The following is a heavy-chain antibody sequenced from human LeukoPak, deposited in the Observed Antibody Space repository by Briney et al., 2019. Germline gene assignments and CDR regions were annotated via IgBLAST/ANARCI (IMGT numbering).Heavy chain of an antibody. CDR2: IYYSGST. CDR3: ARGQGSIAAAGTLDY. Sequence: TSETLSLTCTVSGGSISSYYWSWIRQPPGKGLEWIGYIYYSGSTNYNPSLKSRVTISVDTSKNQFSLKLSSVTAADTAVYYCARGQGSIAAAGTLDYWGQGTLVTVSS. D-gene: IGHD6-13*01. J-gene: IGHJ4*02. V-gene: IGHV4-59*01. CDR1: GGSISSYY.